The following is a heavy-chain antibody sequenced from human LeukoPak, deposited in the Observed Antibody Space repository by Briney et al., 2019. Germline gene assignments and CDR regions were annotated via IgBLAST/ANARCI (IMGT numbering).Heavy chain of an antibody. CDR1: GGSISSYY. CDR2: IYYSGST. J-gene: IGHJ6*03. D-gene: IGHD2-2*01. Sequence: SETLSLTCTVSGGSISSYYWSWIRQPPGKGLEWIGYIYYSGSTNYNPSLKSRVTISVDTSKNQFSLKLSSVTAADTAVYYCAKGATCDHIRYCSKDMDVWGKGTTVTVSS. V-gene: IGHV4-59*01. CDR3: AKGATCDHIRYCSKDMDV.